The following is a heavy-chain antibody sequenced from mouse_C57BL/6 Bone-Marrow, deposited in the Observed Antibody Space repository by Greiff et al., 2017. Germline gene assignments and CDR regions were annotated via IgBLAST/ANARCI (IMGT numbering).Heavy chain of an antibody. Sequence: QVQLQQPGAELVRPGSSVKLSCKASGYTFTSYWMHWVKQRPIQGLEWIGNIDPSDSETHYNQKFKDKATLTVDKSSSTAYMQLSSLTSEDSAVYCCAITGTYGSIPYFDDWGTGTTVTVSS. V-gene: IGHV1-52*01. CDR3: AITGTYGSIPYFDD. CDR1: GYTFTSYW. J-gene: IGHJ1*03. D-gene: IGHD1-1*01. CDR2: IDPSDSET.